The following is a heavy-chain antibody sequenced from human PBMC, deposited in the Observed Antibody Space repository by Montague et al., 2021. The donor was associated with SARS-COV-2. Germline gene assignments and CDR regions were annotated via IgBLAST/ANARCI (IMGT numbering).Heavy chain of an antibody. J-gene: IGHJ6*02. D-gene: IGHD3-10*01. V-gene: IGHV4-39*07. CDR2: MYSSGST. CDR3: ARDESVLRGVTKGLDV. Sequence: SETLSLTCTVSGGSISSSNYYWGWIRQPPGKGLEWIGHMYSSGSTYYNPSLKSRVTISIDTSKNQFSLKLSSVTAADTAVYYCARDESVLRGVTKGLDVWGQGTPVTVSS. CDR1: GGSISSSNYY.